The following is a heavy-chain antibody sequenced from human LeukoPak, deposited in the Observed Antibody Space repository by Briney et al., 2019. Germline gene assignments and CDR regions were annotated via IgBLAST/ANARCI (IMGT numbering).Heavy chain of an antibody. CDR2: ITGSGGDT. Sequence: GGSLRLSCAASGLNISNDAMTWVRQTPGKGLEWVSAITGSGGDTYYADSVKGRSTVSRDSSKDALYLQMNSLRAEDTAVYYCAKGSSSSRPYYFDYWGQGALVTVSS. V-gene: IGHV3-23*01. CDR1: GLNISNDA. J-gene: IGHJ4*02. D-gene: IGHD6-6*01. CDR3: AKGSSSSRPYYFDY.